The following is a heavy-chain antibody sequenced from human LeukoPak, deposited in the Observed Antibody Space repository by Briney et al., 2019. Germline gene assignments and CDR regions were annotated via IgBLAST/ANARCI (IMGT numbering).Heavy chain of an antibody. CDR2: INPNSGGT. D-gene: IGHD4-17*01. CDR3: ARGASGVYTVTTSWFDP. V-gene: IGHV1-2*02. CDR1: RYTFTGYY. J-gene: IGHJ5*02. Sequence: ASVKVSRKASRYTFTGYYMHWVRQAPGQGREWMGWINPNSGGTNYAQKFQGRVTMTRDTSISTAYMELSRLRSDDTAVYYCARGASGVYTVTTSWFDPWGQGTLVTVSS.